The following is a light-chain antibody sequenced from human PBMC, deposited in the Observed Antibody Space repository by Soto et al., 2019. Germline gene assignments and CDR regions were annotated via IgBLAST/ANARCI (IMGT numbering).Light chain of an antibody. Sequence: EILLTQSPAILSVSPGERATLSCRASQTILSNLAWYQQKPGQAPRLLVYGASTRATGIPARFSGSGSATEFSLTISSLQSEDFAFYYCQQYDDWPWTFGQGTKVEIK. J-gene: IGKJ1*01. CDR3: QQYDDWPWT. CDR2: GAS. V-gene: IGKV3-15*01. CDR1: QTILSN.